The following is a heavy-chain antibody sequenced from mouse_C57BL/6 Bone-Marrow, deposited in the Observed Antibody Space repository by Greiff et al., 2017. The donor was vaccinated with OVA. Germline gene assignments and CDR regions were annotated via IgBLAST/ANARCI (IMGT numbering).Heavy chain of an antibody. CDR3: ARDDGYYPGDY. Sequence: QVQLQQPGAELVRPGTSVKLSCKASGYTFTSYWMHWVKQRPGQGLEWIGVIDPSDSYTNYNQKFKGKSTLTVDKSSSTAYMQLSSLTSEDSAVYYCARDDGYYPGDYWGQGTTLTVSS. CDR1: GYTFTSYW. J-gene: IGHJ2*01. V-gene: IGHV1-59*01. D-gene: IGHD2-3*01. CDR2: IDPSDSYT.